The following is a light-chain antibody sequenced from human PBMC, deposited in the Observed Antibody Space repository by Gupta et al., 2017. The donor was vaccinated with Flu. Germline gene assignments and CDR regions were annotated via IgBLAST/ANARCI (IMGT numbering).Light chain of an antibody. Sequence: EIVLTQSPATLSWSPGERATLSCRASQSVSSYLAWYQQKPGQAPRLRIYDASNRATGIPARFSGSGSGTDFTLTISSLEPEDSAVYYCQQRSNWPPNSFGQGTKLEIK. CDR1: QSVSSY. CDR2: DAS. CDR3: QQRSNWPPNS. V-gene: IGKV3-11*01. J-gene: IGKJ2*03.